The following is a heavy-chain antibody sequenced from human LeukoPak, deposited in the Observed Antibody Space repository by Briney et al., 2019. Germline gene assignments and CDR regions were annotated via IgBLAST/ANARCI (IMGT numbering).Heavy chain of an antibody. CDR2: ISPNTGDT. J-gene: IGHJ4*02. CDR3: ARAPSGTAFGPGDY. CDR1: GYTFTSYG. Sequence: GASVTVSCKASGYTFTSYGITWVRQAPGQGLEWMGWISPNTGDTVSAQKLQDRVTMTTDTSTSTAFMELRSLRFDDTAVYFCARAPSGTAFGPGDYWGQGTLVTVSS. D-gene: IGHD3-3*02. V-gene: IGHV1-18*01.